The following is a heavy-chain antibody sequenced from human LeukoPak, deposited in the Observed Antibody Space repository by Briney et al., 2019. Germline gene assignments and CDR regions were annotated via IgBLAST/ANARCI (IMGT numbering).Heavy chain of an antibody. V-gene: IGHV4-61*01. CDR1: GGSVSSGSYY. J-gene: IGHJ4*02. Sequence: SETLSLTCTVSGGSVSSGSYYWSWIRQPPGKGLEWIGYVYYSGSTNYNPSLKSRVTISIDTSKNQFSLKLSSVTAADTAVYYCAREYGSSSWYLWGQGTLVTVSS. CDR2: VYYSGST. CDR3: AREYGSSSWYL. D-gene: IGHD6-13*01.